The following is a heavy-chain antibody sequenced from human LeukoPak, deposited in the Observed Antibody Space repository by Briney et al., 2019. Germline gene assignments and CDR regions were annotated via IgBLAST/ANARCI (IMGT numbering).Heavy chain of an antibody. D-gene: IGHD3-22*01. CDR3: ASSYDSSGSSVGYFDY. J-gene: IGHJ4*02. Sequence: PSETLSLTCTVSGGSISSYYWSWIRQPPGKGLEWIGYIYYSGSTNSNPSLKSRVTISVDTSKNQFSLKLSSVTAADTAVYYCASSYDSSGSSVGYFDYWGQGTLVTVSS. CDR1: GGSISSYY. CDR2: IYYSGST. V-gene: IGHV4-59*01.